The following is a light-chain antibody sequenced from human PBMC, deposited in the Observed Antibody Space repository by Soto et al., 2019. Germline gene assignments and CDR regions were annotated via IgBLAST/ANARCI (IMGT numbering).Light chain of an antibody. CDR3: QQRSNWPLT. J-gene: IGKJ4*01. CDR2: DAS. Sequence: EIVLTQSPATLSLSPGERASLSCRASQSVSSYLAWYQQKPGQAPRLLIYDASNRATSIPARFSGSGSGRDFTLTISSLEPEDFAVYYCQQRSNWPLTFGGGTKVEIK. V-gene: IGKV3-11*02. CDR1: QSVSSY.